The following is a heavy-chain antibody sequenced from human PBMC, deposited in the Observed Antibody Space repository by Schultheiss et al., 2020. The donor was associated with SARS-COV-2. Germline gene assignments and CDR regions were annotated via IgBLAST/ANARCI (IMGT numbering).Heavy chain of an antibody. CDR1: GYTFTGYY. CDR3: ARERSGSYGMDV. CDR2: INPNSGGT. V-gene: IGHV1-2*02. J-gene: IGHJ6*02. Sequence: ASVKVSCKASGYTFTGYYMHWVRQAPGQGLEWMGCINPNSGGTNYAQKFQGRVTMTRDTSISTAYMELSRLRSDDTAVYYCARERSGSYGMDVWGQGTTVTVSS. D-gene: IGHD3-3*01.